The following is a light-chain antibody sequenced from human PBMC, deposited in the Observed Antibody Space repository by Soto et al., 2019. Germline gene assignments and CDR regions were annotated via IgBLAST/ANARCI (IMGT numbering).Light chain of an antibody. Sequence: QSALTQPRSVSGSPGQSVTISCTGTSSDVGEYDYVSWYQHHPGKAPKLMIYDVSQRPSGVPDRFSGSKSGSTASLTISGLQAEDEADYYCCSSAGSRVFGGGTKLTVL. CDR3: CSSAGSRV. CDR2: DVS. CDR1: SSDVGEYDY. V-gene: IGLV2-11*01. J-gene: IGLJ3*02.